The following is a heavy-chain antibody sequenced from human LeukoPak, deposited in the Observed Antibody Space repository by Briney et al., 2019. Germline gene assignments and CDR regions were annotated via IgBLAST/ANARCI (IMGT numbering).Heavy chain of an antibody. CDR2: ISAYNGNT. CDR1: GYTFTSYG. Sequence: GASVKVSCKASGYTFTSYGISWVRQAPGQGLEWMGWISAYNGNTNYAQKFQGRVTLTRDTSISTAYMELSRLGSDDTAVYYCARDLFLAATEREGDDYWGQGTLVTVSS. V-gene: IGHV1-18*01. D-gene: IGHD6-13*01. CDR3: ARDLFLAATEREGDDY. J-gene: IGHJ4*02.